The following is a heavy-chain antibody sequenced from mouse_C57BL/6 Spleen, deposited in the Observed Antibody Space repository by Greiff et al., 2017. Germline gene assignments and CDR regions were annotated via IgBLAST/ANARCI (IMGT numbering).Heavy chain of an antibody. D-gene: IGHD2-3*01. J-gene: IGHJ4*01. CDR2: ISNGGGST. CDR1: GFTFSDYY. Sequence: EVQVVESGGGLVQPGGSLKLSCAASGFTFSDYYMYWVRQTPEKRLEWVAYISNGGGSTYYPDTVKGRFTISRDNAKNTLYLQMSRLKSEDTAMYYCASSLIYDGYYDYAMDYWGQGTSVTVSS. V-gene: IGHV5-12*01. CDR3: ASSLIYDGYYDYAMDY.